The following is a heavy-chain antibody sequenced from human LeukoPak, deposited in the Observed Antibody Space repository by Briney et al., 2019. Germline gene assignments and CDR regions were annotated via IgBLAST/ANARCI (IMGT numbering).Heavy chain of an antibody. V-gene: IGHV1-46*01. CDR3: ARDYLKVVVAATAPSAGHMDY. D-gene: IGHD2-15*01. Sequence: ASVKVSCKASGYTFTSYYMHWVRQAPGQGLEWMGIINPSGGSTSYAQKFQGRVTMTRDTSTSTVYVELSSLRSEDVAVYYCARDYLKVVVAATAPSAGHMDYWGQGTLVTVSS. CDR2: INPSGGST. J-gene: IGHJ4*02. CDR1: GYTFTSYY.